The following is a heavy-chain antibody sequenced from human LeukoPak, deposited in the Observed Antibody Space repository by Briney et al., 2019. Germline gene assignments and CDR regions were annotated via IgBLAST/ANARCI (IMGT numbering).Heavy chain of an antibody. Sequence: EPSQTLSLTCTVSGGSISSGSYYWSWIRQPAGKGLEWIGRIYTSGSTNYNPSLKSRVTISVDTSKNQFSLKLSSVTAADTAVYYCARERYSSSWYMGWFDPWGQGTLVTVSS. CDR1: GGSISSGSYY. CDR3: ARERYSSSWYMGWFDP. V-gene: IGHV4-61*02. D-gene: IGHD6-13*01. CDR2: IYTSGST. J-gene: IGHJ5*02.